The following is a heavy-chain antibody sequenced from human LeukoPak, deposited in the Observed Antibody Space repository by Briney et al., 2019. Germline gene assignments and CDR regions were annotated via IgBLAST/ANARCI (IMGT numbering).Heavy chain of an antibody. V-gene: IGHV4-59*01. CDR1: GGSISSYY. CDR2: LSYSGST. Sequence: SSETLSLTCTVSGGSISSYYGTWIRQPPGKGLEWIGYLSYSGSTNYNPSLKSRVTISVDTSKNQFSLKLSSVTAADTAVYYCARRHVQYSSSSDPYYFDYWGQGTLVTVSS. J-gene: IGHJ4*02. D-gene: IGHD6-6*01. CDR3: ARRHVQYSSSSDPYYFDY.